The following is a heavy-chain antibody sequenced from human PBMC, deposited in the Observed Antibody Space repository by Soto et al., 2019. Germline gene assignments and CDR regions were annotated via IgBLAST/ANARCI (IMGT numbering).Heavy chain of an antibody. V-gene: IGHV3-15*07. D-gene: IGHD1-26*01. CDR3: TTDLGIVGGTGAIGIVY. CDR1: GFTFSNAW. Sequence: GGSLRLSCAASGFTFSNAWMNWVRQAPGKGLEWVGRIKSKTDGGTTDYAAPVKGRFTISRDDSKNTLYLQMNSLKTKDTAVYYCTTDLGIVGGTGAIGIVYWCQGTLVTVSS. CDR2: IKSKTDGGTT. J-gene: IGHJ4*02.